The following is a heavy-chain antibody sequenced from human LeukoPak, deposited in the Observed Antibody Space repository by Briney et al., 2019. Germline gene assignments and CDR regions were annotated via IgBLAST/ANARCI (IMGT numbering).Heavy chain of an antibody. CDR2: IYYSGST. CDR3: ARHTQYNWFDP. V-gene: IGHV4-39*07. D-gene: IGHD2-15*01. Sequence: CLRQPPGRGVEWVGSIYYSGSTYYNPSLKSRATISVNTSKKQFSLKLSSVTAADTAVYYCARHTQYNWFDPWGQGTLVTVSS. J-gene: IGHJ5*02.